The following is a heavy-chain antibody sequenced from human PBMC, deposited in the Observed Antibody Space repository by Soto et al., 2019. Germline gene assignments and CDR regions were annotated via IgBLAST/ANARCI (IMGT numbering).Heavy chain of an antibody. D-gene: IGHD2-15*01. V-gene: IGHV1-18*01. J-gene: IGHJ6*02. CDR2: ISAYNGNT. CDR1: GYTFTSYG. Sequence: QVQLVQSGAEVKKPGASVKVSCKASGYTFTSYGISWVRQAPGQGLEWMGWISAYNGNTNYAQKLQGRVTMTTDTSTSTAYVELRSLRSDDTAVYYCARDGYCSGGSCYPFYYYGIDVWGQGTTVTVSS. CDR3: ARDGYCSGGSCYPFYYYGIDV.